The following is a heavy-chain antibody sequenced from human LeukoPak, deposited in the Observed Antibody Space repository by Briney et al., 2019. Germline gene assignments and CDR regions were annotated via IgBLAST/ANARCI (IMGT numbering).Heavy chain of an antibody. J-gene: IGHJ6*04. CDR2: IDPSDSYT. CDR3: ARHYHYDILTGYRKSGMDV. V-gene: IGHV5-10-1*01. D-gene: IGHD3-9*01. CDR1: GYSFTSYW. Sequence: GESLKISFKGSGYSFTSYWISWVRRMPGKGLGWMGRIDPSDSYTNYSPSFQGHVTISADKSISTAYLQWSSLKASDTAMYYCARHYHYDILTGYRKSGMDVWGKGTTVTVSS.